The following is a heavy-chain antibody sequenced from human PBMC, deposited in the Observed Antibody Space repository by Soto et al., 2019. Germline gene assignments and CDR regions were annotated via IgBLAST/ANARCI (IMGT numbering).Heavy chain of an antibody. CDR3: ARVGVHCYDYVWGSYFAS. J-gene: IGHJ4*02. CDR1: GFNLSSYS. V-gene: IGHV3-21*01. CDR2: ISGSSTYV. D-gene: IGHD3-16*01. Sequence: EVQLVESGGGLVKPGGSLRLSCAASGFNLSSYSMNWVRQAPGKGLEWVSSISGSSTYVYYEDSLKGRFTISRDNAKNSVYLQMNSLRVEDTAVYYCARVGVHCYDYVWGSYFASWGQGTLVTVS.